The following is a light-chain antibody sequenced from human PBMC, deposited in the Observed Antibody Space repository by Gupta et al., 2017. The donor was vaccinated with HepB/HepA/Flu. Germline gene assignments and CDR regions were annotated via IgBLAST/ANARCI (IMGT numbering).Light chain of an antibody. J-gene: IGKJ4*01. CDR3: QQYQDWPPLT. CDR2: GAS. Sequence: EIVMTQSPATLSVSPGERATLSCRASQSVRSNLAWYQQKPGQSPRLLIYGASSRATGVPARFSGSQSGTEFTLTISSRQSEDFAVYYCQQYQDWPPLTFGGGTKVEIK. V-gene: IGKV3-15*01. CDR1: QSVRSN.